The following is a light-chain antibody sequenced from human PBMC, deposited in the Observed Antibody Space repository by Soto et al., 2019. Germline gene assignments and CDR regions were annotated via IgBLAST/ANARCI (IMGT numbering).Light chain of an antibody. V-gene: IGLV2-14*01. Sequence: QSALTQPASVSGSPGQSITISCTGTNSDLGDYNYVSWYQQHPGKVPKLMIYEVTNRPSGVSNRFSGSKSGNTASLTISVLQAEDEADYYCISYTSSSSSWVFGGGTKVTVL. CDR3: ISYTSSSSSWV. CDR2: EVT. J-gene: IGLJ3*02. CDR1: NSDLGDYNY.